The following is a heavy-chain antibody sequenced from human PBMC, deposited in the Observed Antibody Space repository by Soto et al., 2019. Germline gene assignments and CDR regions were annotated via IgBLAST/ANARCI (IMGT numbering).Heavy chain of an antibody. CDR3: ARDAVAGLSYFDY. CDR2: IYYSGST. V-gene: IGHV4-59*01. Sequence: SETLSLTCTVSGGSISSYYWSWIRQPPGKGLEWIGYIYYSGSTNYNPSLKSRVTVSVDTSKNQFSLKLSSVTAADTAVYYCARDAVAGLSYFDYWGQGTLVTVSS. CDR1: GGSISSYY. D-gene: IGHD6-19*01. J-gene: IGHJ4*02.